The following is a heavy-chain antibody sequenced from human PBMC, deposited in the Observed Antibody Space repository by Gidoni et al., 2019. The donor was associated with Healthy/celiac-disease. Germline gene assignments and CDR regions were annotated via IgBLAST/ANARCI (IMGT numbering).Heavy chain of an antibody. CDR3: AREGGSGSYYNSDYYYYGMDV. CDR1: GYTFTGYY. V-gene: IGHV1-2*04. D-gene: IGHD3-10*01. J-gene: IGHJ6*02. Sequence: QVQLVQSGAEVKKPGASVKVSCKASGYTFTGYYMHWVRQAPGQGLEWMGWINPNSGGTNYAQKLQGWVTMTRDTSISTAYMELSRLRSDDTAVYYCAREGGSGSYYNSDYYYYGMDVWGQGTTVTVPS. CDR2: INPNSGGT.